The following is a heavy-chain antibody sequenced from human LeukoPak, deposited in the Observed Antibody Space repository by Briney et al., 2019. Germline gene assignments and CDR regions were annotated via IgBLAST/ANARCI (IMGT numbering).Heavy chain of an antibody. CDR3: ARDSSGYYYFDY. J-gene: IGHJ4*02. D-gene: IGHD3-22*01. CDR1: GGSVRSGSYY. V-gene: IGHV4-61*01. CDR2: IYYSGST. Sequence: PSETLSLTCTVSGGSVRSGSYYWSWIRQPPGTGLEWIGYIYYSGSTNYNPSLKSRVTISVDTSKNQFSLKLSSVTAADTAVYYCARDSSGYYYFDYWGQGTLVTVSS.